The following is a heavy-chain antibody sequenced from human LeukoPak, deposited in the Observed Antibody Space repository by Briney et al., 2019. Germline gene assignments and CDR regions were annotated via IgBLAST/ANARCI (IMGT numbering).Heavy chain of an antibody. V-gene: IGHV3-30*18. J-gene: IGHJ4*02. CDR2: ISYDGSNK. CDR1: GFTFSSYG. CDR3: AKDSGSSSWYMLDY. D-gene: IGHD6-13*01. Sequence: GGSLRLSCAASGFTFSSYGMHWVRQAPGKGLXXVAVISYDGSNKYYADSVKGRFTISRDNSKNTLYLQMNSLRAEDTAVYYCAKDSGSSSWYMLDYWGQGTLVTVSS.